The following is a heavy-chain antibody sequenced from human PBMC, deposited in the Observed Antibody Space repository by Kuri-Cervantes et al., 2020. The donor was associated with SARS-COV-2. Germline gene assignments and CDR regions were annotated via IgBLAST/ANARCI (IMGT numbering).Heavy chain of an antibody. CDR1: GGSISSGSYY. CDR3: ASNPNYDFWSGYFDY. D-gene: IGHD3-3*01. V-gene: IGHV4-61*02. Sequence: LRLSCTVSGGSISSGSYYWSWIRQPAGKGLERIGRIYTSGSTNYNPSLKSRVTISVDTSKNQFSLKLSSVTAADTAVYYCASNPNYDFWSGYFDYWGQGTLVTVSS. CDR2: IYTSGST. J-gene: IGHJ4*02.